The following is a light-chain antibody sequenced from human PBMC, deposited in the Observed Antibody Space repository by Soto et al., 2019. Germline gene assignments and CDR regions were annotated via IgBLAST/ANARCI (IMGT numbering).Light chain of an antibody. J-gene: IGKJ2*01. V-gene: IGKV3-15*01. CDR2: RAS. CDR3: QQYNNWPPYT. CDR1: QSVRDN. Sequence: EILLTQSPATLAVSPGEGATLSCRASQSVRDNLAWYQQKPGQAPRLLIYRASTRATGVPARFSGSGSGTEFTLTISSLQSEDVSVYYCQQYNNWPPYTFGQGTKLEI.